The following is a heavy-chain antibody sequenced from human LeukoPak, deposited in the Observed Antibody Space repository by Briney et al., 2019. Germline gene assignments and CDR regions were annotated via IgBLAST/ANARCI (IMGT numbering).Heavy chain of an antibody. CDR1: GGSISSSKW. D-gene: IGHD3-22*01. CDR2: IYHSGST. Sequence: SETLSLTCAVSGGSISSSKWWSWVRQPPGKGLEWIGEIYHSGSTNYNPSLKSRVTISVDTSKNQFSLKLSSVTAADTAVYYCAKTYYYDPFDFWGQGTLVTVSS. CDR3: AKTYYYDPFDF. V-gene: IGHV4-4*02. J-gene: IGHJ4*02.